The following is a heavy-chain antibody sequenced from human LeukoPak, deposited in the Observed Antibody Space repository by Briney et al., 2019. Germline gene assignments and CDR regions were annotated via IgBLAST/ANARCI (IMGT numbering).Heavy chain of an antibody. Sequence: SETLSLTCAVSGYSISSGYYWGWIRQPPGKGLEWIGSIYHSGSTYYNPSLKSRVTISVDTSKNQFSLKLSSVTAADTAVYYCARLFEPPMIVVVPAAPDYWGQGTLVPVSS. CDR1: GYSISSGYY. V-gene: IGHV4-38-2*01. CDR3: ARLFEPPMIVVVPAAPDY. D-gene: IGHD2-2*01. J-gene: IGHJ4*02. CDR2: IYHSGST.